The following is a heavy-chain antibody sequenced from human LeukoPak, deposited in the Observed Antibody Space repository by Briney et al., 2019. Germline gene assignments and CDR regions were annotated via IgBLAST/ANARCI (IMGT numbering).Heavy chain of an antibody. Sequence: SETLSLTCTVSGGSISGYYWSWIRQPPGKGLEWIGYIYYSGSTYYNPSLKSRVTISVDTSKNQFSLKLSSVTAADTAVYYCAMGYQLHQSDSRAEYFQHWGQGTLVTVSS. D-gene: IGHD2-2*01. V-gene: IGHV4-59*04. CDR3: AMGYQLHQSDSRAEYFQH. CDR1: GGSISGYY. J-gene: IGHJ1*01. CDR2: IYYSGST.